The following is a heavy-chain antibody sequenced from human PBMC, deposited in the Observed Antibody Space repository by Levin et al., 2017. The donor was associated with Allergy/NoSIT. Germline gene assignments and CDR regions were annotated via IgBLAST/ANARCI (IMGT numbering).Heavy chain of an antibody. CDR2: INHSGTT. J-gene: IGHJ6*02. Sequence: SQTLSLTCGVYGGSFSSFYWSWIRQPPGKGLEWIGEINHSGTTKYNPSLKSRVTISVDMSENQISLRLSSVTAADTAVYYCAGAFASAGTDSMYFYYYGVDVWGQGTTVTVSS. CDR3: AGAFASAGTDSMYFYYYGVDV. V-gene: IGHV4-34*01. D-gene: IGHD6-13*01. CDR1: GGSFSSFY.